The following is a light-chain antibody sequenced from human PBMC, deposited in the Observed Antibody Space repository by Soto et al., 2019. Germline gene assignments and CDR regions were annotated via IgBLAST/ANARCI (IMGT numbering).Light chain of an antibody. V-gene: IGKV3D-20*02. CDR3: QQRNDWVT. Sequence: ESVLTQSQGTLSLSPGERVTLSCRASQTFGSTYLAWYQQRPGQSPRLLIYGASRRASGIPDRFSGSGSGTDFILTISSLEPEDSGVYYCQQRNDWVTFGGGTKVDIK. J-gene: IGKJ4*01. CDR1: QTFGSTY. CDR2: GAS.